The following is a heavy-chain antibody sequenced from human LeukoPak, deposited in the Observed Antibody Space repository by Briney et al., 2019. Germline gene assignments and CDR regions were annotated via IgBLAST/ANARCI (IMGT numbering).Heavy chain of an antibody. D-gene: IGHD3-22*01. Sequence: GGSLRLSCAASGFTFSSYAMHWVRQAPGKGLEWVAIISYDGSKKNYADSVKGRFTISRDNSKNTLYLQMSSLRAEDTAVYYCAREITYFYDSGGYWDAFDIWGQGAMVTVSS. J-gene: IGHJ3*02. CDR1: GFTFSSYA. CDR2: ISYDGSKK. CDR3: AREITYFYDSGGYWDAFDI. V-gene: IGHV3-30*04.